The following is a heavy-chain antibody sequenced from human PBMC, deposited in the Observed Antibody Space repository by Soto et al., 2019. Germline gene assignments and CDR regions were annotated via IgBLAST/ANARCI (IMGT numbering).Heavy chain of an antibody. J-gene: IGHJ2*01. CDR3: ARGMGRYFDL. Sequence: QVQLQESGPGLVKPSETLSLTCNVSGDSISNFYWRWIRQPTGKGLESLGRISARGRNNYKPSLQSLVAMSLDTSKNQFSLRLTYLSAADTAVYFCARGMGRYFDLWGRGTLVTVFS. V-gene: IGHV4-4*07. D-gene: IGHD2-8*01. CDR1: GDSISNFY. CDR2: ISARGRN.